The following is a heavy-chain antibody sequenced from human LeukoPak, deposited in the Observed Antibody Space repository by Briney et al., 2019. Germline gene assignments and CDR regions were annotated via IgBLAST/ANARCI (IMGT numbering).Heavy chain of an antibody. D-gene: IGHD3-22*01. J-gene: IGHJ4*02. Sequence: GGSLRLSCAASGFTFKTYWMHWVRQAPGKGLEWVSCINGYGSITNYADSVKGRFTISRDNARKSLYLQMNNLRVEDTAVYYCARDDSSDLSIDYWGQGTQVTVS. V-gene: IGHV3-74*01. CDR1: GFTFKTYW. CDR3: ARDDSSDLSIDY. CDR2: INGYGSIT.